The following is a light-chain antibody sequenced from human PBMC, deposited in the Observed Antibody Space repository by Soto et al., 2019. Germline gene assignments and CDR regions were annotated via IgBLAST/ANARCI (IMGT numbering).Light chain of an antibody. J-gene: IGLJ3*02. CDR3: CSYAGSPTSNWV. CDR1: SSDVGSYNL. V-gene: IGLV2-23*01. Sequence: QSVLTQPASVSGSPGQSITISCTGTSSDVGSYNLVSWYQQHPGKAPKLMIYEGSKRPSGVSNRFSGSKSGNTASLTISGLQAEDEADYYCCSYAGSPTSNWVFGGGTQLNVL. CDR2: EGS.